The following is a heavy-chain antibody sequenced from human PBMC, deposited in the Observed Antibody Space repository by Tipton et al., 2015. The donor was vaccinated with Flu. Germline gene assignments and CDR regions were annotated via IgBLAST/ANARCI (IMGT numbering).Heavy chain of an antibody. CDR3: AKGRGYSGYVQSLDH. V-gene: IGHV3-9*01. CDR1: GFAFDDYA. CDR2: ISWRSGSI. Sequence: SLRLSCAASGFAFDDYAMHWVWQGPGKGLEWVSGISWRSGSIGYADSVKGRFTISRDNAKNSLYLQMNGLRPDDTAVYFCAKGRGYSGYVQSLDHWGQGVLVTVSS. J-gene: IGHJ4*02. D-gene: IGHD5-12*01.